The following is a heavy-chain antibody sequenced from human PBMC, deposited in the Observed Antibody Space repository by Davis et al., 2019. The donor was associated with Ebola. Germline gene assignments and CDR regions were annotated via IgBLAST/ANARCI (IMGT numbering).Heavy chain of an antibody. D-gene: IGHD3-3*01. V-gene: IGHV3-21*01. CDR2: ISSSSSYK. CDR3: ARDLLFLEWLLFTHAMDV. J-gene: IGHJ6*03. Sequence: PGGCLRLSCAASGFTFSSYSMNWVRQAPGKGLEWVSSISSSSSYKYYADSVKGRFTISRDNAKNSLYLQMNSLRAEDTAVYYCARDLLFLEWLLFTHAMDVWGKGTTVTVSS. CDR1: GFTFSSYS.